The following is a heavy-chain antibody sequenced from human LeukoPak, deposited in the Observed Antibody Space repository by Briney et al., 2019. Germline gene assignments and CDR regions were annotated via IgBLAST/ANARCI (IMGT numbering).Heavy chain of an antibody. CDR2: FDTEDGET. CDR1: VYTLTELT. Sequence: GASEKVSCKVSVYTLTELTMHWVRQAPRKGLERMGGFDTEDGETIYAQKFQSRVTMTEDTSTDTDYMELSSLRSEDTAVYYCATAPNGAVAPGAYFDYWGQGTLVTVSS. CDR3: ATAPNGAVAPGAYFDY. V-gene: IGHV1-24*01. J-gene: IGHJ4*02. D-gene: IGHD6-19*01.